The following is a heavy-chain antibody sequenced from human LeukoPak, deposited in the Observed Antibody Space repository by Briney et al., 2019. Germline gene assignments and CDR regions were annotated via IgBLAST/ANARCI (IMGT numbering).Heavy chain of an antibody. CDR2: INHSGST. J-gene: IGHJ5*02. CDR3: ARRSSSGRYGDWFDP. CDR1: GGSFSGYY. V-gene: IGHV4-34*01. D-gene: IGHD6-19*01. Sequence: SSETLSLTCAVYGGSFSGYYWSWIRQPPGKGLEWIGEINHSGSTNYNPSLKSRVTISVDTSKNQFSLKLSSVTAADTAVYYCARRSSSGRYGDWFDPWGQGTLVTVSS.